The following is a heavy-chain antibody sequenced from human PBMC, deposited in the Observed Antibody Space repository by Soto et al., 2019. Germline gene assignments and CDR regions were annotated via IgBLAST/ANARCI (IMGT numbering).Heavy chain of an antibody. CDR2: IYYSGST. J-gene: IGHJ6*02. CDR3: ARGAGWQAIFGVVTSSYYDGMDV. Sequence: PSETLSLTCTVSGGSISSYYWSWIRQPPGKGLEWIGYIYYSGSTNYNPSLKSRVTISVDTSKNQFSLKLSSVTAADTAVYYCARGAGWQAIFGVVTSSYYDGMDVVGQGTTVTVSS. CDR1: GGSISSYY. D-gene: IGHD3-3*01. V-gene: IGHV4-59*01.